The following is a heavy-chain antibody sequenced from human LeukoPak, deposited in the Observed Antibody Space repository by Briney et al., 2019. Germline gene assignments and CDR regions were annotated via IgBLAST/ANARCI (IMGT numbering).Heavy chain of an antibody. CDR2: ISAYNGNT. Sequence: ASVKVSCKASGYTFTSYGISWVRQAPGQGLEWMGWISAYNGNTNYAQKLRGRVTLTTDTSTTTAYMKLRSLRSDDTAVYYCARVTPYYYYYYMDVWGKGNTVTVSS. CDR3: ARVTPYYYYYYMDV. CDR1: GYTFTSYG. V-gene: IGHV1-18*01. J-gene: IGHJ6*03.